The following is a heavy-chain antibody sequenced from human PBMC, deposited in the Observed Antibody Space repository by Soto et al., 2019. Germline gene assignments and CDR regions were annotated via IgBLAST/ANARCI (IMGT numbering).Heavy chain of an antibody. V-gene: IGHV3-15*07. Sequence: SVSNAWMNWVRQAPGKGLEWVGRIKSKTDGGTTDYAAPVKGRFTISRDDSKNTLYLQMNSLKTEDTAVYYCTTDVHDYGDYGAFDIWGQGTMVTVSS. J-gene: IGHJ3*02. CDR1: SVSNAW. CDR3: TTDVHDYGDYGAFDI. CDR2: IKSKTDGGTT. D-gene: IGHD4-17*01.